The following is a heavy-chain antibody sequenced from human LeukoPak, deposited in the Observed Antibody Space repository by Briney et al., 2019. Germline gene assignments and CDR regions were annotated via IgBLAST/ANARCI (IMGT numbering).Heavy chain of an antibody. CDR2: INHSGST. V-gene: IGHV4-34*01. J-gene: IGHJ6*03. CDR1: GGSFSGYY. Sequence: SETLSLTCAVYGGSFSGYYWSWIRQPPGKGLEWIGEINHSGSTNYNPPLKSRVTISVDTSKNQFSLKLSSVTAADTAVYYCARGTVTTWSYYYYMDVWGKGTTVTVSS. CDR3: ARGTVTTWSYYYYMDV. D-gene: IGHD4-17*01.